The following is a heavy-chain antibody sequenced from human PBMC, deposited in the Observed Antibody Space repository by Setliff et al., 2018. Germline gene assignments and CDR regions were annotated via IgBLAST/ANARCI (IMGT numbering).Heavy chain of an antibody. CDR2: IISSGSHI. V-gene: IGHV3-21*03. Sequence: PGGSLRLSCAASGFTFSSYTMNWVRQAPGKGLEWVSSIISSGSHIYYADSVKGRFTSSRDNAKNSLYLQMNSLRAEDTAVYYCARTAGSSSASGFDYWGQGTLVTVSS. J-gene: IGHJ4*02. CDR3: ARTAGSSSASGFDY. D-gene: IGHD2-15*01. CDR1: GFTFSSYT.